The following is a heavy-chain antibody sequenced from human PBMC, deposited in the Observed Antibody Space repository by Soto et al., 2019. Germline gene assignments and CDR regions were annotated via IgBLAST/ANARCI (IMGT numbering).Heavy chain of an antibody. Sequence: DVQLLESGGGLVQQGGSLTLSCAASRFTFSDFAMSWVRQAPGKGLEWVSSLGGGEADTYYADSVKGRFTISRDNSKNTLYLQMDSLRDEDTAIYYCAKDAVSYNGKWDWFDSWGQGTLVTVSS. V-gene: IGHV3-23*01. J-gene: IGHJ5*01. CDR2: LGGGEADT. CDR3: AKDAVSYNGKWDWFDS. D-gene: IGHD1-26*01. CDR1: RFTFSDFA.